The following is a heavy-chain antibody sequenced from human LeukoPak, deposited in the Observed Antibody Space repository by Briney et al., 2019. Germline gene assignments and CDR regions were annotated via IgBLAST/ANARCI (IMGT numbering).Heavy chain of an antibody. D-gene: IGHD5-18*01. CDR3: AREANSLSYGLWGGYYYYYCMDV. Sequence: PGGSLRLSCAASGFTFSSYSMSWVRQAPGKGLEWVANIKQDGSEKYYVDSVKGRFTISRDNAKNSLYLQMNSLRAEDTAVYYCAREANSLSYGLWGGYYYYYCMDVWGKGTTVTVSS. J-gene: IGHJ6*03. V-gene: IGHV3-7*01. CDR2: IKQDGSEK. CDR1: GFTFSSYS.